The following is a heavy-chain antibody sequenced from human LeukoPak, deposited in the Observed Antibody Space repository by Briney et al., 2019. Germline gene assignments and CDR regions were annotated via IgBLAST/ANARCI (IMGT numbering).Heavy chain of an antibody. J-gene: IGHJ3*01. CDR1: GGSITSSY. CDR2: IFNSGTT. Sequence: SETLSLTCSVSGGSITSSYWNWIRQAPGKGLEWIGYIFNSGTTQYNPSLKSRVAISVDTSKNQFSLKLSSVTAADTAVHYCARAGIVDAFDVWGQGTMVTVSS. D-gene: IGHD2-15*01. CDR3: ARAGIVDAFDV. V-gene: IGHV4-59*01.